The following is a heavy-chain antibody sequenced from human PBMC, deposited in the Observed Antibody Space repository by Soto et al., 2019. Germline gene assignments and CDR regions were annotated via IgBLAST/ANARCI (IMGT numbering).Heavy chain of an antibody. CDR1: GGTCSSYA. CDR3: AREGLAGAGHFDY. CDR2: IIPICGTA. Sequence: QVQLVQSGAEVKKPGSSVKVSCKASGGTCSSYAISWVRQAPGQGLEWTGGIIPICGTANYAQKVQGRVTITADESTSTAYMELSILRSEDTAVYYGAREGLAGAGHFDYWGQGTLVTVSS. J-gene: IGHJ4*02. D-gene: IGHD6-19*01. V-gene: IGHV1-69*12.